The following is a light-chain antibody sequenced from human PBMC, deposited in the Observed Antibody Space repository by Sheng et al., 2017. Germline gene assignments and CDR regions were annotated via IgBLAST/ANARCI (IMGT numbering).Light chain of an antibody. Sequence: ETVMTQSPATLSVSPGERATLSCRASQSVSSNLAWYQQKPGQAPRLLIYGASTLQSGVPSRFSGSGSGTDFTLTISCLQSEDFATYYCQQYYSYPLTFGGGTKVE. J-gene: IGKJ4*01. CDR3: QQYYSYPLT. V-gene: IGKV3-15*01. CDR2: GAS. CDR1: QSVSSN.